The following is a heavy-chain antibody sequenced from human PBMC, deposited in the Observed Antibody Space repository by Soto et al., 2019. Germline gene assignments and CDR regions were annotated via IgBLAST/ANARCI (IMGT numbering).Heavy chain of an antibody. CDR2: INHSGST. CDR1: GGSFSGYY. V-gene: IGHV4-34*01. D-gene: IGHD2-2*01. CDR3: ARGHPWREDIVVVPAEPYYFDY. J-gene: IGHJ4*02. Sequence: SETLSLTCAVYGGSFSGYYWSWIRQPPGKGLEWIGEINHSGSTNYNPSLKSRVTISVDTSKNQFSLKLSSVTAADTAVYYCARGHPWREDIVVVPAEPYYFDYWGQGTLVTVSS.